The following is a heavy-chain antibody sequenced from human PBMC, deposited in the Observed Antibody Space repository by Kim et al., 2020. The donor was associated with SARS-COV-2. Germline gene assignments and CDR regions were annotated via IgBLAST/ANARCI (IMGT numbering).Heavy chain of an antibody. J-gene: IGHJ6*02. Sequence: VKSRTTINPDTSKNQFSLQLNSVTPEDTAVYYCARDCYDFWSGFYGMDVWGQGTTVTVSS. CDR3: ARDCYDFWSGFYGMDV. V-gene: IGHV6-1*01. D-gene: IGHD3-3*01.